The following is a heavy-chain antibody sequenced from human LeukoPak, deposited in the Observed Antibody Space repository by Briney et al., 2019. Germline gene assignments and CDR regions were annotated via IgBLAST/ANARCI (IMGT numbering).Heavy chain of an antibody. CDR1: GFTFSSYA. V-gene: IGHV3-23*01. D-gene: IGHD2-2*02. J-gene: IGHJ4*02. Sequence: QPGGSLRLSCAASGFTFSSYAMSWVRQAPGKGLEWVPAISGSGGSTYYADSVKGRFTISRDNSKNTLYLQMNSLRAEDTAVYYCAKHLLGYCSSTSCYIPNDYWGQGTLVTVSS. CDR3: AKHLLGYCSSTSCYIPNDY. CDR2: ISGSGGST.